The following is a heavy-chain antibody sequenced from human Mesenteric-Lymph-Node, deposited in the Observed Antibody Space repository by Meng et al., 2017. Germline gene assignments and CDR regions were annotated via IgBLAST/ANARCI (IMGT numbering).Heavy chain of an antibody. V-gene: IGHV3-23*01. J-gene: IGHJ5*02. CDR1: GFTFSNYA. CDR3: AKLGSIAVARLDP. D-gene: IGHD6-19*01. CDR2: ISSNGDDT. Sequence: GGSLRLSCAASGFTFSNYAMAWVRQAPGKGLEWVSAISSNGDDTYNADSVKGRFTISRDNSKNTLYLQMNSLRAEDTAVYYCAKLGSIAVARLDPWGQGTLVTVSS.